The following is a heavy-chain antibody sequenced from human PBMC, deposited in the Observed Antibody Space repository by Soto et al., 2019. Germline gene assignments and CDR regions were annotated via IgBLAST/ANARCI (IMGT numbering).Heavy chain of an antibody. CDR3: ARVLEDWYFDL. CDR2: IWYDGSNK. J-gene: IGHJ2*01. V-gene: IGHV3-33*01. D-gene: IGHD1-1*01. Sequence: QVQLVESGGGVVQPGRSLRLSCAASGFTFSSYGMHWVRQAPGKGLEWVAVIWYDGSNKYYADSVKGRFTISRDNSKNTLYLQMNSLRAEDTAVYYCARVLEDWYFDLWGRGTLVTVSS. CDR1: GFTFSSYG.